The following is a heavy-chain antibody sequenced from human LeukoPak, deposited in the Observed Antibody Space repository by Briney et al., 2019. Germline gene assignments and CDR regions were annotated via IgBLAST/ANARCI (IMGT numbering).Heavy chain of an antibody. D-gene: IGHD2-2*02. V-gene: IGHV4-34*01. CDR1: GGSFSGYY. CDR2: INHGGST. J-gene: IGHJ6*02. Sequence: SETLSLTCAVYGGSFSGYYWSWIRQPPGKGLGWIGEINHGGSTNYNPSLKSRVTILVDTSKNQFSLKLSSVTAADTAVYYRARGYCSSTSCYTYGMDVWGQGTTVTVSS. CDR3: ARGYCSSTSCYTYGMDV.